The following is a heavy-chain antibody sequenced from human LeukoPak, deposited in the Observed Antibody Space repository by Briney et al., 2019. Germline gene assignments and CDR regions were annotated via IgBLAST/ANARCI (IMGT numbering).Heavy chain of an antibody. CDR2: VYYDGST. CDR1: GGPISITRYY. CDR3: ARHSVSGADDY. Sequence: SETLSLTCTVSGGPISITRYYWAWIRQPPGKGLEWIASVYYDGSTYYTPSLKGRLTISADTSRNQFSLKMSSVTAADTAVYSCARHSVSGADDYCGQGSLVTVSS. D-gene: IGHD6-19*01. V-gene: IGHV4-39*01. J-gene: IGHJ4*02.